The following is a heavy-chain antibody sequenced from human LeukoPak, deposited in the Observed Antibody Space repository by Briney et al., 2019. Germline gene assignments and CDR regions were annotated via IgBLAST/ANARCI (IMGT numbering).Heavy chain of an antibody. CDR3: AREIPSRNWSESYYYYYGMDV. Sequence: ASVKASCKASGYTFTRYYMHWVRQAPGQGLEWMGWINPNSGGTNYAQKFQGRVTMTRDTSISTDYMELSRLRSDDTAVYYCAREIPSRNWSESYYYYYGMDVWGQGTTVTVSS. CDR1: GYTFTRYY. D-gene: IGHD1-1*01. J-gene: IGHJ6*02. CDR2: INPNSGGT. V-gene: IGHV1-2*02.